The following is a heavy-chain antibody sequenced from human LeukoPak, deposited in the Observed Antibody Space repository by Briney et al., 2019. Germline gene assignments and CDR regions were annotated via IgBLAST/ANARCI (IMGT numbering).Heavy chain of an antibody. Sequence: ASVKVSCKASGYTFTSYDINWVRQATGQGLEWMGWMNPNSGNTGYAQKFQGRVTITRNTSISTAYMELSSLRSDDTAVYYCARVGFWSGSGQLDPWGQGTLVTVSS. CDR2: MNPNSGNT. V-gene: IGHV1-8*03. CDR1: GYTFTSYD. CDR3: ARVGFWSGSGQLDP. J-gene: IGHJ5*02. D-gene: IGHD3-3*01.